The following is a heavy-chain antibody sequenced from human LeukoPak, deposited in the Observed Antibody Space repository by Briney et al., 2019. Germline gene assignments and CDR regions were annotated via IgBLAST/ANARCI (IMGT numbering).Heavy chain of an antibody. V-gene: IGHV1-69*13. CDR1: GGTFSSYA. CDR3: ARDGLLLSAFDI. D-gene: IGHD2/OR15-2a*01. CDR2: IIPIFGTA. Sequence: SVKVSCKASGGTFSSYAISWVRQAPGQGLEWMGGIIPIFGTANYAQKFQGRVTITADESTSTAYMELSSLRSEDTAVYYCARDGLLLSAFDIWGQGTMVTVPS. J-gene: IGHJ3*02.